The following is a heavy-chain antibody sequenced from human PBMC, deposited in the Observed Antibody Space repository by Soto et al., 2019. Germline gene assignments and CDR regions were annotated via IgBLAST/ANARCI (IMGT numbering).Heavy chain of an antibody. V-gene: IGHV4-59*01. Sequence: QVQLQESGPGLVKPSETLSLTCTVSGGSISDYQWNWIRQSPGKGLEWIGYIYYSGRTNYNPSLKRSPTISPDTFTKQFSLGLRSVTGADTAVYCCARKKGLGEISPYFDYWGQGTLVTVSS. CDR1: GGSISDYQ. J-gene: IGHJ4*02. CDR2: IYYSGRT. D-gene: IGHD3-16*02. CDR3: ARKKGLGEISPYFDY.